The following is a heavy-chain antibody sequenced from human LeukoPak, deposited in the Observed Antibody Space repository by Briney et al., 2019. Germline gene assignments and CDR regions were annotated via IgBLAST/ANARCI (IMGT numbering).Heavy chain of an antibody. Sequence: GGSLRLSCAASGFTFRSYSMNWVRQAPGKGLGWVSTISSSSTYIYYADSVKGRFTISRDNAENSVYLQMDSLRGDDTAVYYCARDLSLGAPGGFDYWGQGTLVTVSS. CDR3: ARDLSLGAPGGFDY. D-gene: IGHD3-16*01. V-gene: IGHV3-21*01. CDR1: GFTFRSYS. CDR2: ISSSSTYI. J-gene: IGHJ4*02.